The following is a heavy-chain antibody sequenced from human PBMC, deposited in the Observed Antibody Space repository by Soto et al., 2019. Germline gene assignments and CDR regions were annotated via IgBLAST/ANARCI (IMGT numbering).Heavy chain of an antibody. CDR2: ISSSGSTI. CDR1: GFTFSDYY. J-gene: IGHJ6*02. CDR3: ASTKYYDSSGYYWPHYYGMEV. D-gene: IGHD3-22*01. Sequence: GGSLRLSCAASGFTFSDYYMSWIRQAPGKGLEWVSYISSSGSTIYYADSVKGRFTISRDNAKNSLYLQMNSLRAEDTAVYYCASTKYYDSSGYYWPHYYGMEVWGQGTTVTVS. V-gene: IGHV3-11*01.